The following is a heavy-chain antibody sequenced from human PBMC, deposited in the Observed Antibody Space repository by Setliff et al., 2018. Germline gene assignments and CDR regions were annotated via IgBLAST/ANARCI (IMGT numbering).Heavy chain of an antibody. Sequence: SETLSLTCTVSGDSISSGSYYWTWIRQPAGKGLEWIGHFHTGGSTHYNRSLRSRVSISVDTSKNQFSLKLGSVTAADTATYYCARAGPTVTFFRVLVISWWDPWGQGSLVTVSS. D-gene: IGHD3-3*01. CDR2: FHTGGST. CDR3: ARAGPTVTFFRVLVISWWDP. J-gene: IGHJ5*02. CDR1: GDSISSGSYY. V-gene: IGHV4-61*09.